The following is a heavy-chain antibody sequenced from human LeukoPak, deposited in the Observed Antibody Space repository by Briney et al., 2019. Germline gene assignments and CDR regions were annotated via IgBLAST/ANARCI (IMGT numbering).Heavy chain of an antibody. Sequence: SETLSLTCTVSGGSISSGGYYWSWIRQHPGKGLEWVGYISYSGSSYYNPSLKSRVTISVDRSKNQFSLKLSSVTAADTAVYYCARDTSTGWFDPWGQGTLVTVSP. CDR1: GGSISSGGYY. CDR3: ARDTSTGWFDP. V-gene: IGHV4-31*03. J-gene: IGHJ5*02. CDR2: ISYSGSS. D-gene: IGHD1-1*01.